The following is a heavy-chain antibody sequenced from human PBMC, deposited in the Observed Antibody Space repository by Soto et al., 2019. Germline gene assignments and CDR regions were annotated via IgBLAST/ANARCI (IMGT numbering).Heavy chain of an antibody. CDR2: INPNSGGT. J-gene: IGHJ3*02. V-gene: IGHV1-2*02. D-gene: IGHD2-2*01. Sequence: XSVKVSCEASGYTFTGYYMHWVRQAPVQGLEWMGWINPNSGGTNYAQKFQGRVTMTRDTSISTAYMELSRLRSDDTAVYYCARVFVVVPAATDAFDIWGQGTMVTVSS. CDR3: ARVFVVVPAATDAFDI. CDR1: GYTFTGYY.